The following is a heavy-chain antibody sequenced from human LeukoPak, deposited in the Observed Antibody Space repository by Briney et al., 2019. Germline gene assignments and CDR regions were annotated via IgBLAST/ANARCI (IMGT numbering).Heavy chain of an antibody. CDR1: GFTFSDHI. CDR3: VRQFAS. CDR2: VSGSGSTV. J-gene: IGHJ4*02. V-gene: IGHV3-48*01. Sequence: GGSLRLSCAASGFTFSDHIMNWVRQLPGKRLEWVAYVSGSGSTVYYADSVKGRFTISRDNGKSSLYLQMNSLRVEDTALYYCVRQFASWGQGTLVTISS.